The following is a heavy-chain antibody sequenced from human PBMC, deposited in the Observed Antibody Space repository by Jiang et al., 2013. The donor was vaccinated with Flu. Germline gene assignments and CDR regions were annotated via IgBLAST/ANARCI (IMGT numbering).Heavy chain of an antibody. V-gene: IGHV4-39*01. CDR1: GGSISSSSYY. Sequence: PGLVKPSETLSLTCTVSGGSISSSSYYWGWIRQPPGKGLEWIGSIYYSGSTYYNPSLKSRVTISVDTSKNQFSLKLSSVTAADTAVYYCAILEWLWDPYGMDVWGQGTTVTVSS. CDR2: IYYSGST. J-gene: IGHJ6*02. CDR3: AILEWLWDPYGMDV. D-gene: IGHD3-3*01.